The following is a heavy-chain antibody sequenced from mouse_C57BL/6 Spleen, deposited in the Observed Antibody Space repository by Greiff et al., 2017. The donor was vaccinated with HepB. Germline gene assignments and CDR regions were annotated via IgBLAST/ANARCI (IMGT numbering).Heavy chain of an antibody. D-gene: IGHD2-14*01. CDR1: GYTFTSYW. CDR3: ARGKGYSYFDY. CDR2: IDPSDSYT. V-gene: IGHV1-50*01. J-gene: IGHJ2*01. Sequence: QVQLQQPGAELVKPGASVKLSCKASGYTFTSYWMQWVKQRPGQGLEWIGAIDPSDSYTTYNQKFKGKATLTVDTSSSTAYMQLSSLTSEDSAVYYCARGKGYSYFDYWGQGTTLTVSS.